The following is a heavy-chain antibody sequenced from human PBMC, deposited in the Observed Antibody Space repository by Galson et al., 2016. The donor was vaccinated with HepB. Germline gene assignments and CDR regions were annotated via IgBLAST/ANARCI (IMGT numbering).Heavy chain of an antibody. CDR1: GGSFSGYY. J-gene: IGHJ4*02. Sequence: SETLSLTCAVYGGSFSGYYWSWIRQPPGKGLEWIGEINDSGSTNYNPSLKTRVTISIDMSKKQFSLPLTSVTAADTAVYYCATLSRDGYTHLDYWGQGTLVTVSS. D-gene: IGHD5-24*01. CDR2: INDSGST. V-gene: IGHV4-34*01. CDR3: ATLSRDGYTHLDY.